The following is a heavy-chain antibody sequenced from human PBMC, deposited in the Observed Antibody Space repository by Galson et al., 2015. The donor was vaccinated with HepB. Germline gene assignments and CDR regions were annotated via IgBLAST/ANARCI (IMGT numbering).Heavy chain of an antibody. J-gene: IGHJ4*02. CDR2: IAYDGRNQ. CDR1: GFTYSSYA. Sequence: SLRLSCAASGFTYSSYAMHWVRQAPGKGLEWVAVIAYDGRNQYYADSVKGRLTIFRDNSKNTLYLLMNSLRAEDTAVYYCARDLGFGLDYWGQGTLVIVSS. V-gene: IGHV3-30*04. D-gene: IGHD3-16*01. CDR3: ARDLGFGLDY.